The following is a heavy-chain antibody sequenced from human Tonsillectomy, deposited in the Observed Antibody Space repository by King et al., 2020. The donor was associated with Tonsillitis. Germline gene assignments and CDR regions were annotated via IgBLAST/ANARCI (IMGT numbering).Heavy chain of an antibody. J-gene: IGHJ3*02. CDR2: TRNKANSYTT. CDR3: ARVPIVATTGDAFDI. CDR1: GFTFSDHY. Sequence: VQLVESGGGFVQPGGSLRLSCAASGFTFSDHYMDWVRQAPGKGLEWVGRTRNKANSYTTEYAASVKGRFTISRDDSKNSLYLQMNSLKTEDTAVYYCARVPIVATTGDAFDIWGQGTMVTVSS. D-gene: IGHD5-12*01. V-gene: IGHV3-72*01.